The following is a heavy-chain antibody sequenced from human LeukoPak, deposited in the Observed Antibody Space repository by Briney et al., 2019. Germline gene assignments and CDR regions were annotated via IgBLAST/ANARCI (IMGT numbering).Heavy chain of an antibody. J-gene: IGHJ6*02. Sequence: GGSLRLSCAASGFTFSSYAMHWVRQAPGKGLEWVAVISYDGSNKYYADSVKGRFTISRDNPKNTLYLQMNSLRAEDTDVYYCVWFGANSYGMDVWGQGTTVTVSS. D-gene: IGHD3-10*01. CDR3: VWFGANSYGMDV. CDR2: ISYDGSNK. CDR1: GFTFSSYA. V-gene: IGHV3-30*04.